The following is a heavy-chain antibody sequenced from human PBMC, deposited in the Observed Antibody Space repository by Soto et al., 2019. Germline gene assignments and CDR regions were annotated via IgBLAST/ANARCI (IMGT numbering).Heavy chain of an antibody. V-gene: IGHV6-1*01. CDR3: VSADTAMAPNDAFDI. Sequence: SQTLSLTCAISGDSVSSNSAAWNWIRLSPSRGLEWLARTYYGSRWYNDYAVSVRSRITVNPDTSKNQFSLQLTSVTPEDTAVYYCVSADTAMAPNDAFDIWGQGTMVTVSS. CDR2: TYYGSRWYN. D-gene: IGHD5-18*01. CDR1: GDSVSSNSAA. J-gene: IGHJ3*02.